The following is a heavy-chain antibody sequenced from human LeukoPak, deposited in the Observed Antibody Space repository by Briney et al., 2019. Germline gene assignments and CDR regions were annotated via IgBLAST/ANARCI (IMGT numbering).Heavy chain of an antibody. D-gene: IGHD3-10*01. V-gene: IGHV4-34*01. CDR2: VYYSGST. CDR1: GGSFSGYY. Sequence: SETLSLTCAVYGGSFSGYYWSWIRQPPGKGLEWIGSVYYSGSTYYKPPLKSRLTISVDTSNNQFSLKLSSVTAADTAVYYCARLQNYYGSGSYYTSRPYFDYWGQGTLVTVSA. CDR3: ARLQNYYGSGSYYTSRPYFDY. J-gene: IGHJ4*02.